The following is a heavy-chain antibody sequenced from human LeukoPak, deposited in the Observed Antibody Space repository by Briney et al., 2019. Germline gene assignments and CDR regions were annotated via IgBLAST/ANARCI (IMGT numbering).Heavy chain of an antibody. Sequence: SETLSLTCTVSGGSISSYYWSWIRQPPGKGLEWIGYIHYSGSTNYNPSLKSRVTISVDTSKNQFSLKLSSVTAADTAVCYCARTTEGYCRGRSCYSYYYYMDVWGKGTTVTVSS. D-gene: IGHD2-15*01. CDR1: GGSISSYY. CDR2: IHYSGST. V-gene: IGHV4-59*01. CDR3: ARTTEGYCRGRSCYSYYYYMDV. J-gene: IGHJ6*03.